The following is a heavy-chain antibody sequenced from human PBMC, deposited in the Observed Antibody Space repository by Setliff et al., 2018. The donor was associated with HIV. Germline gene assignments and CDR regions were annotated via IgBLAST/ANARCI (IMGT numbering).Heavy chain of an antibody. CDR1: GGSITSHY. CDR2: GHHSGHT. CDR3: ARWESAQKAFNP. J-gene: IGHJ3*01. D-gene: IGHD1-26*01. V-gene: IGHV4-4*09. Sequence: TSETLSLTCTVSGGSITSHYWNWIRQSPGKGLEWIGFGHHSGHTRQNPSLASRVTISVDMSKNQFSLKLNSLSAADTAVYYCARWESAQKAFNPWGHGTMVTVSS.